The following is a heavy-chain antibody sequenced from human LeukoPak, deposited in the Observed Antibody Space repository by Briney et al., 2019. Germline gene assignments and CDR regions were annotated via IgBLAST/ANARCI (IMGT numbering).Heavy chain of an antibody. Sequence: GGSLRLSCAASGFTFSSYSMNWVRQAPGKGLEWVSSISGSSGYIYYADSMKGRFTISRDNAKNSLYLQMNSLRAEDTAVYYCARRGYYDSSGYYYDYWGQGTLVTVSS. CDR2: ISGSSGYI. CDR3: ARRGYYDSSGYYYDY. CDR1: GFTFSSYS. V-gene: IGHV3-21*01. D-gene: IGHD3-22*01. J-gene: IGHJ4*02.